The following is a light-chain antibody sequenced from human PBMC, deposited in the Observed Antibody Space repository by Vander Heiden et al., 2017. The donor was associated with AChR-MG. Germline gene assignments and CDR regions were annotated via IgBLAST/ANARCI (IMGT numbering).Light chain of an antibody. CDR3: NSYTSSSTWV. CDR2: DVT. Sequence: QSPLTQPASLSGSPGQSSSISCTGTSADVGGYKYVSWYQQHPGKAPKLLIYDVTNRPSGVSNRFSGSKSGNTASLAISGLQPEDEAHYYCNSYTSSSTWVFGGGTKLTVL. J-gene: IGLJ3*02. V-gene: IGLV2-14*03. CDR1: SADVGGYKY.